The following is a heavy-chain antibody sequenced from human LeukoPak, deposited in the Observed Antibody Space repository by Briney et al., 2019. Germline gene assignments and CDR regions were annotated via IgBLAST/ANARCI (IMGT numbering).Heavy chain of an antibody. CDR3: ARGTVTTLYFDY. CDR2: IWYDGSNK. J-gene: IGHJ4*02. Sequence: PGGSLRLSCAASGFTFSSYGMHWVRQAPGKGLEWVAVIWYDGSNKYYADSVKGRFTISRDNSKNTLYLQMNSLRAEDTAVYYCARGTVTTLYFDYWGQGTLVTVSS. V-gene: IGHV3-33*01. D-gene: IGHD4-4*01. CDR1: GFTFSSYG.